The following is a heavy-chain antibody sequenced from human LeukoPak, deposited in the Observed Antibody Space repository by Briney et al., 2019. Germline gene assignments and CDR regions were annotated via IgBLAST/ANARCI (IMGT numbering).Heavy chain of an antibody. CDR3: ARDEGGSYLY. D-gene: IGHD1-26*01. Sequence: GRSLRLSCAASGFTFSSYAMHWVRQAPGKGLEWVAVISYDGSNKYYADSVKGRFTISRDNSMNTLYLQMNSLRAEDTAVYYCARDEGGSYLYWGQGTLVTVSS. J-gene: IGHJ4*02. CDR2: ISYDGSNK. CDR1: GFTFSSYA. V-gene: IGHV3-30-3*01.